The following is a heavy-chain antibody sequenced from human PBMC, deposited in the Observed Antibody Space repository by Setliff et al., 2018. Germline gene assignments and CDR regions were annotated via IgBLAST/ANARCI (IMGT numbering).Heavy chain of an antibody. Sequence: KTSETLSLTCSVSGGLIYDHWWTWVRQPAGEEFQWIGRVYSDGDTEYNPSLKSRVTISVDTSNNQFSLHLTSVTAADTARYFCARERQGGFLEWSPLDPWGRGILVTVSS. CDR2: VYSDGDT. J-gene: IGHJ5*02. D-gene: IGHD3-3*01. CDR1: GGLIYDHW. V-gene: IGHV4-4*07. CDR3: ARERQGGFLEWSPLDP.